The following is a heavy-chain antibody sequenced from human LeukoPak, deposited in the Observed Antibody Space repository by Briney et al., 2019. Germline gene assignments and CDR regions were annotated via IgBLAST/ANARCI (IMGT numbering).Heavy chain of an antibody. Sequence: GGSLRLSCAASGFTFSSYAMHWVRQAPGKGLEWVAVISYDGSNKYYADSVKGRFTISRDNSKNTLYLQMNSLRAEDTAVYYCARNTYCGGDCYWFDYWGQGTLVTVSS. J-gene: IGHJ4*02. CDR3: ARNTYCGGDCYWFDY. CDR2: ISYDGSNK. V-gene: IGHV3-30*04. CDR1: GFTFSSYA. D-gene: IGHD2-21*02.